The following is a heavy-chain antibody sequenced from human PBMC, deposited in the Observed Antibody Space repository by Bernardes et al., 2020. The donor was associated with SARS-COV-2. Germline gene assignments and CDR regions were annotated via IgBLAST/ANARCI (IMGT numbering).Heavy chain of an antibody. CDR3: ARDYFEYVEIRSILYYYYLDV. J-gene: IGHJ6*03. CDR1: GCSISSYY. D-gene: IGHD3-16*01. Sequence: SETLSLTCTVSGCSISSYYWSWIRQPAGKGLEWIRRIYTSGSTNYNPSLKSRVTMSVDTSKNQFSLKLSSVTAADTAVYYCARDYFEYVEIRSILYYYYLDVKCKWTTVNDTS. CDR2: IYTSGST. V-gene: IGHV4-4*07.